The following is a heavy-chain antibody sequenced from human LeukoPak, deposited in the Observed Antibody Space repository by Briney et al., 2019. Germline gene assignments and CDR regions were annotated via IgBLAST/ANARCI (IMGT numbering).Heavy chain of an antibody. V-gene: IGHV1-69*04. CDR2: IIPILGIA. D-gene: IGHD3-22*01. CDR1: GGTFSSYA. Sequence: SVKVSCKASGGTFSSYAISWVRRAPGQGLEWMGRIIPILGIANYAQKFQGRVTITADKSTSTAYMELSSLRSEDTAVYYCARSVDYYYDSSGNWFDPWGQGTLVTVSS. CDR3: ARSVDYYYDSSGNWFDP. J-gene: IGHJ5*02.